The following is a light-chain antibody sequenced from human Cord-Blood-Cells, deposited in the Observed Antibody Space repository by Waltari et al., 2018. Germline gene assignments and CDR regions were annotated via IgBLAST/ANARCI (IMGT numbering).Light chain of an antibody. J-gene: IGLJ1*01. Sequence: QSALTQPASVSGSPGQSITISCTGTSSDVGGSKYVSWYQQHPGKAPKLMIYDVRNRPSGVSNRFSGSKSGNTASLTISGLQAEDEADYYCSSYTSSSTYVFGTGTKVTV. CDR1: SSDVGGSKY. CDR2: DVR. V-gene: IGLV2-14*01. CDR3: SSYTSSSTYV.